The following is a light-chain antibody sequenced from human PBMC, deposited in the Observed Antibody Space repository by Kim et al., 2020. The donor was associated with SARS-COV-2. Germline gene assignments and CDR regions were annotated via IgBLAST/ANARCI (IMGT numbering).Light chain of an antibody. CDR1: RANNGAGNG. CDR2: GNN. J-gene: IGLJ2*01. Sequence: TISCTRRRANNGAGNGVPCYHQLQGTAAKLLIYGNNNRPAGVPDRFSGSKSGTSASLAITGIQAEDEADYFCQSYDNSLNGLVVFGGGTQLTVL. CDR3: QSYDNSLNGLVV. V-gene: IGLV1-40*01.